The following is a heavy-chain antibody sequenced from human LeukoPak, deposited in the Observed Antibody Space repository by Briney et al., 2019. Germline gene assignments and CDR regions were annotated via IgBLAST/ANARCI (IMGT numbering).Heavy chain of an antibody. Sequence: SETLTLTCAVYGGSFSGYYWSWIRQPPGKGLEWIGEINHGGSTNYNPSLKSRVTISVDTSKNQFSLKLSSVTAADTAVYYCARGYNSAVVRGRAEYFQHWGQGTLVTVSS. V-gene: IGHV4-34*01. J-gene: IGHJ1*01. D-gene: IGHD4-23*01. CDR1: GGSFSGYY. CDR2: INHGGST. CDR3: ARGYNSAVVRGRAEYFQH.